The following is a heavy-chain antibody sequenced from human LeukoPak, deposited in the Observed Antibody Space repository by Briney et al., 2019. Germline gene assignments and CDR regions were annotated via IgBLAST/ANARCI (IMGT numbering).Heavy chain of an antibody. J-gene: IGHJ3*02. CDR1: GGSFSGYY. V-gene: IGHV4-34*01. CDR2: INHSGST. Sequence: SETLSLTCAVYGGSFSGYYWSWIRQPPGKGLEWIGEINHSGSTNYNPSLKSRVTISVDTSKNQFSLKLSSVTAADTAVYYCARHGYYDSSGYRHDAFDIWGQGTMVTVSS. CDR3: ARHGYYDSSGYRHDAFDI. D-gene: IGHD3-22*01.